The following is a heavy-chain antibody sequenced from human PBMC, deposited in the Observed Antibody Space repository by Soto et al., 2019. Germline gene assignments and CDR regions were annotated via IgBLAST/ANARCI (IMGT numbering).Heavy chain of an antibody. D-gene: IGHD5-12*01. CDR1: GFTVSSNY. Sequence: ESGGGLVQPGGSLRLSCAASGFTVSSNYMSWVRQAPGKGLEWVSVIYSGGSTYYADSVKGRFTISRHNSKNTLYLQMNSLRAEDTAVYYCARRYSGYDWDYFDYWGQGTLVTVSS. CDR3: ARRYSGYDWDYFDY. V-gene: IGHV3-53*04. J-gene: IGHJ4*02. CDR2: IYSGGST.